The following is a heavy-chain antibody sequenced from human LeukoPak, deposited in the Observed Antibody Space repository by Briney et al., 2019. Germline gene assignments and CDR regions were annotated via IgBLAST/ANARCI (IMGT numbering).Heavy chain of an antibody. Sequence: GGSLTLSCEASGFSFDDFAMAWVRQAPGKGLEWVSGVNWNGDNTGYADSVKGRFTISRDNGKNSLYLQMNSLSADDTALYYCTRLDNPNYYSYYMDVWGKGTTVTVSS. CDR2: VNWNGDNT. J-gene: IGHJ6*03. CDR1: GFSFDDFA. V-gene: IGHV3-20*04. D-gene: IGHD1-1*01. CDR3: TRLDNPNYYSYYMDV.